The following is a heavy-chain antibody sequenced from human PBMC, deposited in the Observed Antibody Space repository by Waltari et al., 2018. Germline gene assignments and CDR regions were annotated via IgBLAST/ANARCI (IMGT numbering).Heavy chain of an antibody. J-gene: IGHJ3*01. D-gene: IGHD5-12*01. V-gene: IGHV4-39*01. CDR3: ATYIGASVGTAAFDV. CDR2: ISYAGTT. CDR1: GGSIDTPKHY. Sequence: QLKLQESGPGPVKPSETLSLTCSVSGGSIDTPKHYWSWIRQPPGQGLEWIGTISYAGTTYTNPSLRSRLTMSRDTSKNQLSLTLGSTTAADTAVYYCATYIGASVGTAAFDVWGQGTMVTVSS.